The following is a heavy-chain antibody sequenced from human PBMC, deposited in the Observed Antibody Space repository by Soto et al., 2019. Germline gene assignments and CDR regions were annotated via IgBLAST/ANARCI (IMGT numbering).Heavy chain of an antibody. V-gene: IGHV3-21*01. Sequence: EVQLVESGGGLVKPGGSLRLSCAASGFTFSSYSMNWVRQAPGKGLEWVSSISSSSSYIYYADSVKGRFTIARDNAKNPLYLQMNSLRAEDTAVYYCASDPGTEWLRSHYFDYWGQGTLVTVSS. J-gene: IGHJ4*02. D-gene: IGHD5-12*01. CDR2: ISSSSSYI. CDR1: GFTFSSYS. CDR3: ASDPGTEWLRSHYFDY.